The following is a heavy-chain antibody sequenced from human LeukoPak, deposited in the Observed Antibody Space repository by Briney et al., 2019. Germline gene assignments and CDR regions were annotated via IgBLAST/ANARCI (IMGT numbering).Heavy chain of an antibody. CDR3: ARDAVAAAWTAEYFQH. D-gene: IGHD6-25*01. V-gene: IGHV1-18*01. CDR2: ISAYNGNT. Sequence: ASVKVSCKASGYTFTSYGISWVRQAPGQGLEWMGWISAYNGNTNYAQKLQGRVTMTTDTFTSTAYMELRSLRSDDTAVYYCARDAVAAAWTAEYFQHWGQGTLVTVSS. CDR1: GYTFTSYG. J-gene: IGHJ1*01.